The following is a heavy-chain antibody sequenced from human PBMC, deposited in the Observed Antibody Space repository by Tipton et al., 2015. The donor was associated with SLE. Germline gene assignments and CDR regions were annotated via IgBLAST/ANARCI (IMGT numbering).Heavy chain of an antibody. Sequence: GSLRLSCAASGFTFSSSWMHWVRQVPGKGLVWVSRINSDGSIANHADSVKGRFTISRDNAKNTLYLQMDSLRAEDTAFYYCVPWGRTYGMDVWGQGTTVTVSS. CDR2: INSDGSIA. CDR3: VPWGRTYGMDV. V-gene: IGHV3-74*01. CDR1: GFTFSSSW. J-gene: IGHJ6*02. D-gene: IGHD3-16*01.